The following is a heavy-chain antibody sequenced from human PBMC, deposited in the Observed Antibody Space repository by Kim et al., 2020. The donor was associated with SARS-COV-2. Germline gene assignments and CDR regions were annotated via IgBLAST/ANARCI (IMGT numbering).Heavy chain of an antibody. J-gene: IGHJ4*02. CDR1: GFSFSEWW. CDR3: TRGPF. CDR2: IDNDGTTT. V-gene: IGHV3-74*01. Sequence: GGSLRLSCAASGFSFSEWWMDWVRQAPGKGPEWVARIDNDGTTTLYADSVKGRFTISRDNSKNTLYLQMTGLRADDTGVYYCTRGPFWGQGTLGTVSS.